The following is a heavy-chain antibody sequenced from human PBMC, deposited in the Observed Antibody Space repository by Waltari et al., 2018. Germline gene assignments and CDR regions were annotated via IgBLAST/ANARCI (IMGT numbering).Heavy chain of an antibody. CDR3: ARAGGYSYGHHFDY. CDR1: GGPFSSYA. Sequence: QVQLVQSGAEVKKPGSSVKVSCKASGGPFSSYAISWVRQAPGQGLEWMGGGIPIFGTANYAQKFQGRVTITADESTSTANMELSSLRSEDTAVYYCARAGGYSYGHHFDYWGQGTLVTVSS. J-gene: IGHJ4*02. D-gene: IGHD5-18*01. CDR2: GIPIFGTA. V-gene: IGHV1-69*01.